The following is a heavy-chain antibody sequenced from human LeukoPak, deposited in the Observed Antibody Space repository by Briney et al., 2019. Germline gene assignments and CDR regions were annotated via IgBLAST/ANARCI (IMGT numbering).Heavy chain of an antibody. V-gene: IGHV1-69*05. CDR2: IIPIFGTA. CDR3: ARDSVEMATIMGY. Sequence: AASVKVSCKASGSTFSSYAISWVRQAPGQGLEWMGRIIPIFGTANYAQKFQGRVTITTDESTSTAYMELSSLRSEDTAVYYCARDSVEMATIMGYWGQGTLVTVSS. J-gene: IGHJ4*02. CDR1: GSTFSSYA. D-gene: IGHD5-24*01.